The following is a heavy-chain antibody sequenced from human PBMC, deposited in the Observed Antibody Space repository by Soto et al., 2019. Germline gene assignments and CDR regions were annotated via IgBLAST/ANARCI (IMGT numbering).Heavy chain of an antibody. CDR3: AKDRTEQAAGSYYYYYGMDV. CDR2: ILYDGSNN. CDR1: GFTFSSYG. Sequence: GSLRLSCAASGFTFSSYGMHWVRQAPGKGLEWVAVILYDGSNNYYADSLKGRFTISRDNSKNTLFLQMNSLRAEDTAVYYCAKDRTEQAAGSYYYYYGMDVWGQGTTVTVSS. D-gene: IGHD6-13*01. J-gene: IGHJ6*02. V-gene: IGHV3-30*18.